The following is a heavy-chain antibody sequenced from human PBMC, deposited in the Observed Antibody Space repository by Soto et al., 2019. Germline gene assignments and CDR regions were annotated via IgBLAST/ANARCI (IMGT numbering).Heavy chain of an antibody. CDR1: GGSISSSNW. V-gene: IGHV4-4*02. D-gene: IGHD6-13*01. J-gene: IGHJ3*02. CDR3: ARPNSSSWNAFYI. CDR2: IYHSGST. Sequence: QAQLQESGPGLVKPSGTLSLTCAVSGGSISSSNWWSWVRQPPGKGLEWIGEIYHSGSTNYNPSLKSRVTRSVDKSKNQFSLKLSSVTAADTAVYYCARPNSSSWNAFYIWGQGTMVTVSS.